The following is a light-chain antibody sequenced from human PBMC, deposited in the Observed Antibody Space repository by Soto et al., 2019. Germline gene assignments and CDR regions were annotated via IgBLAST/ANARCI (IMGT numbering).Light chain of an antibody. CDR1: FSNIGENYE. V-gene: IGLV1-40*01. Sequence: QSVLTQPPSVSGAPGHRVTISCNGSFSNIGENYEVHWYQQLPGTAPKLLIFNNSQRPSGVPARFSGSKSGTSASLAISGLQSEDEADYFCAAWDDSLTAWVFGGGTKLTVL. CDR3: AAWDDSLTAWV. J-gene: IGLJ3*02. CDR2: NNS.